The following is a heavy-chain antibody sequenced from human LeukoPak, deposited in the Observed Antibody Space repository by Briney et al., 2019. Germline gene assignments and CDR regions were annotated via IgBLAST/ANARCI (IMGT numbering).Heavy chain of an antibody. CDR1: GFIFSDSW. J-gene: IGHJ4*02. Sequence: PGGSLRLSCAASGFIFSDSWMSWVRQSPGKGLEWVANIKEDGSEENYVDSVKGRFTISRDNSKNTLYLQMNSLRAEDTAVYYCAWGPSGYSYGVPHTRFDYWGQGTLVTVSS. CDR3: AWGPSGYSYGVPHTRFDY. D-gene: IGHD5-18*01. CDR2: IKEDGSEE. V-gene: IGHV3-7*04.